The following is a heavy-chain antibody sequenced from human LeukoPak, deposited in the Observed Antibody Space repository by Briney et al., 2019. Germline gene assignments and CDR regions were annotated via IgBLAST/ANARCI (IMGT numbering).Heavy chain of an antibody. D-gene: IGHD3-10*01. V-gene: IGHV3-23*01. CDR3: AKDAYGSGSYYNLLVSYYYYGMDV. Sequence: GGSLRLSCAASGFIFSKYAMSWVRQAPGQGLEWVSAISGSGGSTYYADSVKGRFTISRDNSKNTLYLQMNSLRAEDTAVYYCAKDAYGSGSYYNLLVSYYYYGMDVWGQGTTVTVSS. CDR2: ISGSGGST. CDR1: GFIFSKYA. J-gene: IGHJ6*02.